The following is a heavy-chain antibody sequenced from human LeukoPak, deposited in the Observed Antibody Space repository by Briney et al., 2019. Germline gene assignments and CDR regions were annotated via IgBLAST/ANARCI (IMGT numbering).Heavy chain of an antibody. V-gene: IGHV3-23*01. D-gene: IGHD2-15*01. CDR3: AKDLVSDLSTFDY. CDR2: ISGSGGST. Sequence: GGSLTLSCGPSGLTLCSFATLWARRAPGRGVVGLTAISGSGGSTYYADSVKGRFTISRDNSKNTLYLQMNSLRAEDTAVYYCAKDLVSDLSTFDYWGQGTLVTVSS. CDR1: GLTLCSFA. J-gene: IGHJ4*02.